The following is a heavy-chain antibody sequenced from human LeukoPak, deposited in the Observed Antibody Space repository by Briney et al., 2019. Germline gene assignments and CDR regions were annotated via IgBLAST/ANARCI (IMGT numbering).Heavy chain of an antibody. D-gene: IGHD3-10*01. Sequence: GGSLRLSCAASGFTFSSYLMTWVRQAPGKGLEWVANVKQDGSEKYYVDSVKGRFTISRDNAKNSLYLQMNSLRAEDTAVYYCVRWGEGVPVDPWGQGTLVTVSS. J-gene: IGHJ5*02. CDR1: GFTFSSYL. V-gene: IGHV3-7*01. CDR3: VRWGEGVPVDP. CDR2: VKQDGSEK.